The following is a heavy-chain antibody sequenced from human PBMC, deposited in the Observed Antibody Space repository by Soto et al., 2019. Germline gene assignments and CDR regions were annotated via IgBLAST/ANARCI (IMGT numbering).Heavy chain of an antibody. CDR3: ARAGTPWIQLWHFDY. D-gene: IGHD5-18*01. CDR1: GGTFSSYA. Sequence: RASVKVSCKASGGTFSSYAISWVRQAPGQGLEWMGGIIPIFGTANYAQKFQGRVTITADESTSTAYMELSSLRSEDTAVYYCARAGTPWIQLWHFDYWGQGTLVTVSS. J-gene: IGHJ4*02. V-gene: IGHV1-69*13. CDR2: IIPIFGTA.